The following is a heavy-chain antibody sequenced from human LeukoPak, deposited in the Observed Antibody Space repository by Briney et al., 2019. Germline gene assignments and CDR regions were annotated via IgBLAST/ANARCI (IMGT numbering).Heavy chain of an antibody. CDR1: GGAITSDY. CDR2: VFHTGVT. Sequence: PSETLSLTCTVSGGAITSDYWSWIRQSPEMGMEWIGYVFHTGVTNYNPSLRGRVIISLAASKTQSSLTLTSVTAADTALYYCARHIVGGNFDSWGPGKFVTVSS. CDR3: ARHIVGGNFDS. D-gene: IGHD1-26*01. V-gene: IGHV4-59*08. J-gene: IGHJ4*02.